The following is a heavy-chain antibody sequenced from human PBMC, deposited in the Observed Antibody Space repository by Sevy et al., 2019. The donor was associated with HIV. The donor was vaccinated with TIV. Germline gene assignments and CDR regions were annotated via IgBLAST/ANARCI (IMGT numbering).Heavy chain of an antibody. J-gene: IGHJ6*02. Sequence: SDTLSLTCTVSGGTISSSSYYWGWIRQPPGKGLEWIGSIYYSGSTYYNPSLKSRVTISVDTSKNQFSLKLSSVTAADTAVYYCARRRGYYGSGSDYYYYGMDVWGQGTTVTVSS. CDR2: IYYSGST. D-gene: IGHD3-10*01. CDR1: GGTISSSSYY. CDR3: ARRRGYYGSGSDYYYYGMDV. V-gene: IGHV4-39*01.